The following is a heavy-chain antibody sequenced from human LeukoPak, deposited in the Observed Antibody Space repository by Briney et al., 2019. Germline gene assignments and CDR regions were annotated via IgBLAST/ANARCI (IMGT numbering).Heavy chain of an antibody. CDR2: MYYSGTT. CDR3: ARGLVLTW. CDR1: GASVSSFY. D-gene: IGHD2-8*01. J-gene: IGHJ4*02. Sequence: SETLSLTCTVSGASVSSFYWNWIRQPPGKGLEWIGSMYYSGTTNYDPSFKSRVTISLDTSKNEFSLRLKSLTAADTAVYYCARGLVLTWWGQGTLVTVSS. V-gene: IGHV4-59*02.